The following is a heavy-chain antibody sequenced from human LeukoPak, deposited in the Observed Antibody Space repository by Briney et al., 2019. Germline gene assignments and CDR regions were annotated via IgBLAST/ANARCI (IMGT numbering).Heavy chain of an antibody. V-gene: IGHV1-18*01. J-gene: IGHJ6*03. CDR3: ARGLLGYCSSTSCDSGYMDV. Sequence: ASVKVSCKASGYTFTSYGISWVRQAPGQGLEWMGWISAYNGNTNYAQKLQGRVTITADKSTSTAYMELSSLRSEDTAVYYCARGLLGYCSSTSCDSGYMDVWGKGTTVTVSS. CDR2: ISAYNGNT. D-gene: IGHD2-2*01. CDR1: GYTFTSYG.